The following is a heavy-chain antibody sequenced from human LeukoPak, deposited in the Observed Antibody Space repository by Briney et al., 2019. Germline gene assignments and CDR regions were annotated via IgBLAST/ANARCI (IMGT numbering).Heavy chain of an antibody. V-gene: IGHV1-46*01. J-gene: IGHJ4*02. D-gene: IGHD3-16*02. CDR3: AREGLMITFGGVIAIAEHFDY. CDR1: GYTFTSYY. CDR2: INPSGGST. Sequence: ASVKVSCKASGYTFTSYYMHWVRQAPGQGLEWMGIINPSGGSTSYAQKFQGRVTMTRDTSTSTVYMELSSLRSEDPAVYYCAREGLMITFGGVIAIAEHFDYWGQGTLVTVSS.